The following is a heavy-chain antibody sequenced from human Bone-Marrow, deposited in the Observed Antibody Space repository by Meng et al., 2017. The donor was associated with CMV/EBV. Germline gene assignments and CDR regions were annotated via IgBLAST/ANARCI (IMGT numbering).Heavy chain of an antibody. J-gene: IGHJ4*02. D-gene: IGHD1-26*01. CDR2: IYYSGAA. CDR3: AREKGGSYYFDY. CDR1: GDSITTGGFY. Sequence: TVSGDSITTGGFYWTWIRQHPGKGLEWIGYIYYSGAAYYNPSLKSRLSISVDTSSNQFSLNFYSVTAADTAVYYCAREKGGSYYFDYWGLGTLVTVS. V-gene: IGHV4-31*03.